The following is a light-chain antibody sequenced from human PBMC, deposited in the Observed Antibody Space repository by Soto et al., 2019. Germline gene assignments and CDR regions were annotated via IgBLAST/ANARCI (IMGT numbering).Light chain of an antibody. V-gene: IGLV2-14*01. Sequence: SVLTQPASGFGSPGQSITISCTGTSSVVGGYNYVSWYQQHPGKAPKLMIYDVSNRPSGASNRFSGSKSGNTASLTISGLQAEDEADYYCSSYTSSSTLYVFGTETKVTVL. CDR1: SSVVGGYNY. J-gene: IGLJ1*01. CDR2: DVS. CDR3: SSYTSSSTLYV.